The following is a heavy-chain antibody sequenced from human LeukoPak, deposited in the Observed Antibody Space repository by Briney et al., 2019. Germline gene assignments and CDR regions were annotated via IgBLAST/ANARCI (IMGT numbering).Heavy chain of an antibody. Sequence: ASVKVSCKASGYTFTSYYMHWVRQAPGQGLEWMGIINPSGGSTSYAQKFQGRVTMTRDMSTSTDYMELSSLRSEDTAVYYCARDLAVAGTLYWGQGTLVTVSS. CDR2: INPSGGST. CDR1: GYTFTSYY. D-gene: IGHD6-19*01. CDR3: ARDLAVAGTLY. J-gene: IGHJ4*02. V-gene: IGHV1-46*01.